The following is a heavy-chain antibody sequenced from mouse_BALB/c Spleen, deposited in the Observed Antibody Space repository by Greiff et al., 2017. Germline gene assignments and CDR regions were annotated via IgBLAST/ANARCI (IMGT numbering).Heavy chain of an antibody. V-gene: IGHV2-9*02. CDR1: GFSLTSYG. J-gene: IGHJ4*01. Sequence: VQVVESGPGLVAPSQSLSITCTVSGFSLTSYGVHWVRQPPGKGLEWLGVIWAGGSTNYNSALMSRLSISKDNSKSQVFLKMNSLQTDDTAMYYCARVDGYYLLDYWGQGTSVTVSS. CDR3: ARVDGYYLLDY. CDR2: IWAGGST. D-gene: IGHD2-3*01.